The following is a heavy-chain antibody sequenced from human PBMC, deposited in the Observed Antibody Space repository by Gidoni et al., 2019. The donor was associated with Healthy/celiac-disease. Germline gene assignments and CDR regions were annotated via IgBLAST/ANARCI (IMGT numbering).Heavy chain of an antibody. V-gene: IGHV3-21*01. Sequence: EVKLVASGGGLVRPGGSLRLSCAASGFTFSSYSMNWFRQAPGKWLEWVVSISISSSYIYYADSVKGRFTISRDNAKNSLYLQMNSLRAEDTAVYYCARESLAHGGGIDYWGQGTLVTVSS. CDR1: GFTFSSYS. CDR3: ARESLAHGGGIDY. D-gene: IGHD3-16*01. CDR2: ISISSSYI. J-gene: IGHJ4*02.